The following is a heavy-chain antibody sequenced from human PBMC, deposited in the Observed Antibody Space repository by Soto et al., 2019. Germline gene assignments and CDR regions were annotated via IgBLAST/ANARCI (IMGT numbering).Heavy chain of an antibody. CDR3: AKMGGVNYDYVWGSYRYYYFDY. CDR1: GFTFSSYG. J-gene: IGHJ4*02. CDR2: ISYDGSNK. V-gene: IGHV3-30*18. D-gene: IGHD3-16*02. Sequence: GGSLRLSCAASGFTFSSYGMHWVRQAPGKGLEWVAVISYDGSNKYYADSVKGRFTISRDNSKNTLYLQMNSLRAEDTAVYYCAKMGGVNYDYVWGSYRYYYFDYWGQGTLVTVSS.